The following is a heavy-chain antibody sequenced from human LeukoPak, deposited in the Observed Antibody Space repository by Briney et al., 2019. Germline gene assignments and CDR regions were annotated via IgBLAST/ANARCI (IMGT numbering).Heavy chain of an antibody. D-gene: IGHD5-24*01. J-gene: IGHJ5*02. CDR3: AKVQLHLRYNWFDP. V-gene: IGHV3-43*01. Sequence: GGSLRLSCAASGFIFDDYTMHWVRQAPGKGLEWVSLISWDGVSTYYADSVKGRFTISRDNSKNTLYLQMNSLRAEDTAVYYCAKVQLHLRYNWFDPWGQGTLVTVSS. CDR2: ISWDGVST. CDR1: GFIFDDYT.